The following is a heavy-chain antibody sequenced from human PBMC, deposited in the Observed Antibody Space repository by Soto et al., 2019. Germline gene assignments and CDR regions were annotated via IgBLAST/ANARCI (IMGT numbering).Heavy chain of an antibody. CDR3: ASRDDFWSGYYGY. CDR1: GGSISGYY. J-gene: IGHJ4*02. V-gene: IGHV4-59*01. D-gene: IGHD3-3*01. CDR2: IYYSGST. Sequence: PSETLSLTCTVSGGSISGYYWSWIRRPPGKGLEWIGYIYYSGSTNYNPSLKSRVTISVDTSKNQFSLKLSSVTAADTAVYYCASRDDFWSGYYGYWGQGTLVTVSS.